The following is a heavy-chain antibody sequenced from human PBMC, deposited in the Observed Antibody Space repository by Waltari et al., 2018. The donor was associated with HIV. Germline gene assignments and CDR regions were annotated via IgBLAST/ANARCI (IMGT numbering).Heavy chain of an antibody. CDR3: AREGMYYYDSSGYYLFDY. J-gene: IGHJ4*02. CDR1: GYTFTGYY. Sequence: QVQLVQSGAEVKKPGASVKVSCKASGYTFTGYYMHWVRQAPGQGLEWMGRINPNSGGTNYAQKFQGRVTMTRDTSISTAYMELSRLRSDDTAVYYCAREGMYYYDSSGYYLFDYWGQGTLVTVSS. D-gene: IGHD3-22*01. V-gene: IGHV1-2*06. CDR2: INPNSGGT.